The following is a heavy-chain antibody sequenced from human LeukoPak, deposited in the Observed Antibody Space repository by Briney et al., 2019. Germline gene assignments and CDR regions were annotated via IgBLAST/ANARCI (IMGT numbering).Heavy chain of an antibody. Sequence: GGSLRLSCAASGFTFSSYAMHWVRQAPGKGLEWVAVISYDGSNKYYADSVKGRFTISRDNSKNTLYLQMNSLRAEDTAVYYCARDSGDQLLYYYFDYWGQGTLVTVSS. J-gene: IGHJ4*02. CDR2: ISYDGSNK. V-gene: IGHV3-30*04. CDR1: GFTFSSYA. CDR3: ARDSGDQLLYYYFDY. D-gene: IGHD2-2*02.